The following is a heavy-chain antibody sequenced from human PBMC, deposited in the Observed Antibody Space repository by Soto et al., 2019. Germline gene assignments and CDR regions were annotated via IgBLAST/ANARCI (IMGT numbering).Heavy chain of an antibody. J-gene: IGHJ4*02. CDR2: IYYSGST. CDR3: ASTVIAYGDYSYYFDY. CDR1: GGSVSSGSYH. Sequence: SETLSLTCTVSGGSVSSGSYHWSWIRQPPGKGLEWIGYIYYSGSTNYNPSLKSRVTISVDTSKNQFSLKLSSVTAADTAVYYCASTVIAYGDYSYYFDYWGQGTLVTVSS. D-gene: IGHD4-17*01. V-gene: IGHV4-61*01.